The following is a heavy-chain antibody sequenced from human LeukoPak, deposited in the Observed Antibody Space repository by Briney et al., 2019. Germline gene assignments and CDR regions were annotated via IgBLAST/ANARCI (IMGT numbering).Heavy chain of an antibody. Sequence: GGSLRLSCAASGFTSSSSGTTWVRQAPGKGLEWVSTITGSVVNTYYADSVKGRFTISRDNSKSMLYLQMNSLRAEDTGLYYCAKDYTGSSDNWGQGTLVTVSS. CDR3: AKDYTGSSDN. D-gene: IGHD2-15*01. V-gene: IGHV3-23*01. CDR2: ITGSVVNT. CDR1: GFTSSSSG. J-gene: IGHJ4*02.